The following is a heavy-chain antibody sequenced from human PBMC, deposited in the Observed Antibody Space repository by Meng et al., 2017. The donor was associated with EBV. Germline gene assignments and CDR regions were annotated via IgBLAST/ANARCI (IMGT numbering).Heavy chain of an antibody. D-gene: IGHD2-21*01. CDR1: GDSISDYY. CDR3: ARVNSDCGGVMCYKGWFDP. V-gene: IGHV4-59*08. J-gene: IGHJ5*02. Sequence: QVQLQESGAGLGKPSETLSLTCTVSGDSISDYYWSWIRQPPGKGLEWIGYIHYSGSTYYNPSLKSRITISVDMSRNQFSLRLTSVTSADMAVYYCARVNSDCGGVMCYKGWFDPWGQGTLVTVSS. CDR2: IHYSGST.